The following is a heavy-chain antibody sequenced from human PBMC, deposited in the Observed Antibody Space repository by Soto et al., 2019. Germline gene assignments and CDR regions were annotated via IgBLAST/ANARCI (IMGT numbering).Heavy chain of an antibody. CDR2: IYPGDSDT. V-gene: IGHV5-51*01. Sequence: GESLEISCQCSGYSFTIYWIGWVRQMPGKGLEWMGIIYPGDSDTRYSPSFQGQVTISADKSISTAYLQWSSLKASDTAMYYCARKNSDFLSCYYTYFDSWGQGTLVTVSS. CDR3: ARKNSDFLSCYYTYFDS. D-gene: IGHD3-3*01. CDR1: GYSFTIYW. J-gene: IGHJ4*02.